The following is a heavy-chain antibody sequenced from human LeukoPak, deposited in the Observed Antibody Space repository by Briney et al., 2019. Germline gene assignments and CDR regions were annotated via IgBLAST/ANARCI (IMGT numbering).Heavy chain of an antibody. V-gene: IGHV3-21*01. CDR3: ASAIDYYGSGAVGDFDY. CDR2: ISSSSSYI. J-gene: IGHJ4*02. Sequence: PGGSLRLSCAASGFTFSSYSMNWVRQAPGKGLEWVSSISSSSSYIYYADSVKGRFTISRDNAKNSLYLQMNSLRAEDTAVYYCASAIDYYGSGAVGDFDYWGQGTPVTVSS. CDR1: GFTFSSYS. D-gene: IGHD3-10*01.